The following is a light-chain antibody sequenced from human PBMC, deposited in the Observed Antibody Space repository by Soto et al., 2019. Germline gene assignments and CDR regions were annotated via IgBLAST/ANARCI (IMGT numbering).Light chain of an antibody. CDR1: RXDVGSYNL. J-gene: IGLJ1*01. V-gene: IGLV2-23*03. CDR3: CSYAGGSTFAV. CDR2: EGN. Sequence: QSALTQPASVSGSPGQSITITCTGTRXDVGSYNLFFWYQQHPGKAPKLMVSEGNKRPTGVSNRFSASKSGITASLTISGLQAEDEADYYCCSYAGGSTFAVFGSGTKVTVL.